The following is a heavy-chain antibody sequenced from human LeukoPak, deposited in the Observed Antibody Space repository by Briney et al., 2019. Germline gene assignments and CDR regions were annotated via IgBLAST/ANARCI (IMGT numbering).Heavy chain of an antibody. D-gene: IGHD6-19*01. J-gene: IGHJ4*02. CDR3: AKDSRIAVAGTFDY. V-gene: IGHV3-30*02. CDR2: IRYDGSNK. CDR1: GSTFDDYG. Sequence: PGGSLRLSCAASGSTFDDYGMHWVRQAPGKGLEWVAFIRYDGSNKYYADSVKGRFTISRDNSKNTLYLQMNSLRAEDTAVYYCAKDSRIAVAGTFDYWGQGTLVTVSS.